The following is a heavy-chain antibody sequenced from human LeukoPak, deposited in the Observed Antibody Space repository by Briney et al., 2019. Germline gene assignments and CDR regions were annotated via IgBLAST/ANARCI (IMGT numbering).Heavy chain of an antibody. Sequence: GGSLRLSCAASGFTFSNAWMSWVRQAPGKGLEWVGRIKSKTDGGTTDYAAPVKGRFTISRDDSKNTLYLQMNSLKTEDTAVYYCTTGIKSGRQGTDEPWGQGTLVTVSS. D-gene: IGHD1-14*01. CDR2: IKSKTDGGTT. J-gene: IGHJ5*02. CDR3: TTGIKSGRQGTDEP. V-gene: IGHV3-15*01. CDR1: GFTFSNAW.